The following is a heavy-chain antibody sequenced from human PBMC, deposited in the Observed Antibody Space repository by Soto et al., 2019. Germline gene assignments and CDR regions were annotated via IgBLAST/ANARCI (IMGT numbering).Heavy chain of an antibody. J-gene: IGHJ6*03. Sequence: EVQLLESGGGLVQPGGSLRLSCTASGFSFSSYAMSWVRQAPGKGLEWVSTISGSGGNTYYADSVKGRFTISRDNSMNTLYLQMNGLRAEDTAVYYCAKNPQNYYYFYMDVWGKGTTVTVSS. CDR3: AKNPQNYYYFYMDV. CDR2: ISGSGGNT. CDR1: GFSFSSYA. V-gene: IGHV3-23*01.